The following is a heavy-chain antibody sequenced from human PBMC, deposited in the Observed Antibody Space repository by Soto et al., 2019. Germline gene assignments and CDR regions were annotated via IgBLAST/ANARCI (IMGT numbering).Heavy chain of an antibody. D-gene: IGHD3-10*01. Sequence: GSLRLSCAACGFTFSDYYMSWIRQAPGKGLEWLSYISSSSYTNYADSVKGRFTISRDNAKNSLYLQMDSLTAEDTAVYYCAIDQEGDGSGNTYFDFWGLGTLVTVSS. CDR1: GFTFSDYY. V-gene: IGHV3-11*05. CDR2: ISSSSYT. J-gene: IGHJ4*01. CDR3: AIDQEGDGSGNTYFDF.